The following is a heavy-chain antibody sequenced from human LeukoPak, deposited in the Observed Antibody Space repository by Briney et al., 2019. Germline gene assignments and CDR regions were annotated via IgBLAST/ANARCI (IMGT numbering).Heavy chain of an antibody. CDR2: INHSGST. Sequence: SETLSLTCAVYGGSFSGYYRSWIRQPPGKGLEWIGEINHSGSTNYNPSLKSRVTISVDTSKNQFSLKLSSVTAADTAVYYYAKGPVFDYWGQGTLVTVSS. CDR3: AKGPVFDY. D-gene: IGHD4-11*01. CDR1: GGSFSGYY. J-gene: IGHJ4*02. V-gene: IGHV4-34*01.